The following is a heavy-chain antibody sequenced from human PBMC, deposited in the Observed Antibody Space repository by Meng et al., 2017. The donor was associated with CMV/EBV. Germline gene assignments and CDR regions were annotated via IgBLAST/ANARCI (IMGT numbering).Heavy chain of an antibody. CDR1: GFTFSSYG. V-gene: IGHV3-30*02. J-gene: IGHJ4*02. D-gene: IGHD3-22*01. CDR3: SKDLGGHRGYYYDSCGPLPGDY. CDR2: IRYDGSNK. Sequence: GESLKISCAASGFTFSSYGMHWVRQAPGKGLEWVAFIRYDGSNKYYADSVKGRFTISRDNSTNTLYLQMNSLRAEDTAVYYCSKDLGGHRGYYYDSCGPLPGDYWGQGTLVTVSS.